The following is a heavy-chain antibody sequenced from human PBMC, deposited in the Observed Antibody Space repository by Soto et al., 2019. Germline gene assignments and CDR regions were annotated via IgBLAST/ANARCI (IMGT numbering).Heavy chain of an antibody. CDR1: GFSVSSNY. V-gene: IGHV3-53*02. Sequence: EVQLVETGGGWIQPGGSLRLSCAASGFSVSSNYLSWVRQAPGKGLEWVSVLYRGGTTYYADSVKGRFIISRDNSKNTLYLQMKARRAEDTGVYYCARPYDYTGPGGMDVWGQGTKVTVSS. D-gene: IGHD4-4*01. CDR3: ARPYDYTGPGGMDV. J-gene: IGHJ6*02. CDR2: LYRGGTT.